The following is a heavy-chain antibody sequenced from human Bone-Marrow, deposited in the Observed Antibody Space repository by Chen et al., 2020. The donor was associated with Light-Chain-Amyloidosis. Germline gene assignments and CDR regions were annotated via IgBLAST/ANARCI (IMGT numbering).Heavy chain of an antibody. D-gene: IGHD5-12*01. CDR3: ARRRDGYNCDY. CDR2: IYPDDSDA. V-gene: IGHV5-51*01. Sequence: EVQLEQSGPEVKEPGESLKISCKGSGYTFPNYWIGWVRQMPGKGLEWMGVIYPDDSDARYSPSFEGQVTISADKSITTAYLQWRSLKASDTAMYYCARRRDGYNCDYWGQGTLVTVSS. CDR1: GYTFPNYW. J-gene: IGHJ4*02.